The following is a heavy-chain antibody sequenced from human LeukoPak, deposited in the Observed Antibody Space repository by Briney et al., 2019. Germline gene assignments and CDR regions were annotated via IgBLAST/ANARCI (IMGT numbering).Heavy chain of an antibody. V-gene: IGHV4-39*01. CDR1: GGSISSSSYY. Sequence: PSETLSLTCTVSGGSISSSSYYWGWIRQPPGKGLEWIGSIYYSGSTYCNPSLKSRVTISVDTSKNQFSLKLSSVTAADTAVYYCARRYDFWSGYPYGMDVWGQGTTVTVSS. CDR2: IYYSGST. CDR3: ARRYDFWSGYPYGMDV. D-gene: IGHD3-3*01. J-gene: IGHJ6*02.